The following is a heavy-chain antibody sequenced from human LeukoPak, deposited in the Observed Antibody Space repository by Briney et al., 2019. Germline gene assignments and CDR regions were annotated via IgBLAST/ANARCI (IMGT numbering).Heavy chain of an antibody. CDR1: GGSISSGGYY. CDR2: IYYSGST. J-gene: IGHJ5*02. D-gene: IGHD1-7*01. V-gene: IGHV4-31*03. CDR3: ARGPKTGTRFHGWFAP. Sequence: SETLSLTCTVSGGSISSGGYYWIWIRQHPGKGMEWIGYIYYSGSTYYNPSLKSRVTISVDTSKNQFSLKLSSVTAAAAAVYYCARGPKTGTRFHGWFAPWGQGTLVTVSS.